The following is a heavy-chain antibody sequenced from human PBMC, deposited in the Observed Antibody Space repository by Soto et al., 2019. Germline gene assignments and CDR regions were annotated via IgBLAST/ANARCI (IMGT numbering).Heavy chain of an antibody. Sequence: PSETLSLTCAVSGGSIISANWWTFVRQPPGKGLEWIGEIYHGGSTSYNPSLKSRVTLSLDKFKNHFSLNLTSVTAADTAVYYCARLSFSYGVDVWGQGTTVTVSS. CDR2: IYHGGST. J-gene: IGHJ6*02. V-gene: IGHV4-4*02. CDR3: ARLSFSYGVDV. CDR1: GGSIISANW.